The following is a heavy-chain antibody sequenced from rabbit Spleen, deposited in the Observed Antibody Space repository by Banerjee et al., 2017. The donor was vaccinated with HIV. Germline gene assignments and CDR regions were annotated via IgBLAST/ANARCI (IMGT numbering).Heavy chain of an antibody. Sequence: QSLEESGGGLVKPGASLTLTCTASGFSFNSGYAMCWVRQAPGKGLEWIACIYAGSSGSTYAATWAKGRFTISKTSSTTVTLQMTSLTAADTATYFCAREAGTSFSTYGMDLWGPGTLVTVS. J-gene: IGHJ6*01. CDR1: GFSFNSGYA. CDR3: AREAGTSFSTYGMDL. D-gene: IGHD8-1*01. CDR2: IYAGSSGST. V-gene: IGHV1S40*01.